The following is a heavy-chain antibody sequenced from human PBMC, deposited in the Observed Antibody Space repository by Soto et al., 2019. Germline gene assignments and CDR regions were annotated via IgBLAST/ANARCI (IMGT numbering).Heavy chain of an antibody. CDR2: ISSSSSYT. CDR1: GFTFSSYS. V-gene: IGHV3-21*05. J-gene: IGHJ4*02. CDR3: ARHSYDILTGYYY. D-gene: IGHD3-9*01. Sequence: GGSLRLSCAASGFTFSSYSMNWVRQAPGKGLEWVSYISSSSSYTNYADSVKGRFTISRDNAKNSLYLQMNSLRAEDTAVYYCARHSYDILTGYYYWGQGTLVTVSS.